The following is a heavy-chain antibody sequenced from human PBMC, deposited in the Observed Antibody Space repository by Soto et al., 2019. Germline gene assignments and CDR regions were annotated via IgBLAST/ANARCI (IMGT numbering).Heavy chain of an antibody. CDR3: ARGGLRLELRDYYYGMDV. J-gene: IGHJ6*02. V-gene: IGHV1-2*04. Sequence: GASVKVSCKASGYTFTGYYMHWVRQAPGQGLEWMGWINPNSGGTNYAQKFQGWVTMTRDTSISTAYMELSRLRSDDTAVYYCARGGLRLELRDYYYGMDVCGQGTTVTVSS. CDR1: GYTFTGYY. CDR2: INPNSGGT. D-gene: IGHD1-7*01.